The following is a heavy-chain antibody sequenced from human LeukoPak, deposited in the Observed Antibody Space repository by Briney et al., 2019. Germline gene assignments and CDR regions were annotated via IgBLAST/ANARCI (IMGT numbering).Heavy chain of an antibody. J-gene: IGHJ4*02. Sequence: GASVKVSCKASGYTFTGYYMHWVRQAPGQGLEWMGWINPNSGGTNYAQKFQGRVTMTRDTSISTAYMELSRLRSDDTAVYYCARLRSYSGSYQDYWGQGTLVTVSS. CDR3: ARLRSYSGSYQDY. CDR1: GYTFTGYY. D-gene: IGHD1-26*01. V-gene: IGHV1-2*02. CDR2: INPNSGGT.